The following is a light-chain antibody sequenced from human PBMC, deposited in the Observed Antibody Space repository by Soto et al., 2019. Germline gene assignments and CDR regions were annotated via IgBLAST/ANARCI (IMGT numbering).Light chain of an antibody. Sequence: EIVLTQSPRTLSLSPGERAILSCRASQSVSSSYLAWYQQRPGQPPRLLIYGASSRATGVPGRFSGSGSGTDFTLTISSLQPEDFATYYCQQSYSTLTFGGGTKVEIK. J-gene: IGKJ4*01. CDR3: QQSYSTLT. CDR1: QSVSSSY. V-gene: IGKV3-20*01. CDR2: GAS.